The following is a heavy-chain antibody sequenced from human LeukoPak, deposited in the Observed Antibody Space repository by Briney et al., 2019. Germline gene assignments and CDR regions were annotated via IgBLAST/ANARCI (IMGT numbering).Heavy chain of an antibody. CDR1: GGSISSSSYY. D-gene: IGHD3-3*01. CDR3: ARLGLVYYDFWSGYYDY. J-gene: IGHJ4*02. CDR2: IYYTGST. Sequence: PSETLSLTCTVSGGSISSSSYYWGWIRQPPGKGLEWIESIYYTGSTYYNPSLKSRVAISVDPSKNQLSLKLSSVTAADTAVYYCARLGLVYYDFWSGYYDYWGQGTLVTVSS. V-gene: IGHV4-39*01.